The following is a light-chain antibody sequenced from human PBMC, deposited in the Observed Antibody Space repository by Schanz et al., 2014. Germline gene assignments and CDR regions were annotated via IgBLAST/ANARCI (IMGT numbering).Light chain of an antibody. J-gene: IGLJ2*01. CDR2: RDN. V-gene: IGLV1-47*01. CDR1: SSDIGRNY. CDR3: AAWDDTLNGV. Sequence: QSVLTQPPSASGTPGQTVTISCSGSSSDIGRNYVFWFQQLPGRAPKRLIYRDNQRSSGISDRLSASKSGTSASLAISGLRSEDEADYYCAAWDDTLNGVFGGGTKLTVL.